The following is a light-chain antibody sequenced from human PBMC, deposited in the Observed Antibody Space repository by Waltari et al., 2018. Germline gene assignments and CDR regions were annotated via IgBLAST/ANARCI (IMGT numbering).Light chain of an antibody. CDR2: DVT. Sequence: QSALTQPRSVSGSPGQSVTISCTGTGSDCGDYNYVSWYQQHPGKAPKLVIYDVTKRPSGVPDRFSGSKSGNSASLTVSGLQAEDEADYYCCSYEGTWVFGGGTKLTVL. CDR1: GSDCGDYNY. CDR3: CSYEGTWV. V-gene: IGLV2-11*01. J-gene: IGLJ3*02.